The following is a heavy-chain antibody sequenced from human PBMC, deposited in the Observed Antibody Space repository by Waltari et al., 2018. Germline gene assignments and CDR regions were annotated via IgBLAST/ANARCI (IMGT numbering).Heavy chain of an antibody. CDR1: GYSISSHY. CDR3: ASYRGGGVARVFDY. CDR2: IYYSGST. V-gene: IGHV4-59*11. Sequence: QVQLQESGPGLVKPSETLSLTCAVSGYSISSHYWSWIRQPPGKGLEWIGYIYYSGSTNYNPSLKSRVTISVDTSKNQFSLKLSSVTAADTAVYYCASYRGGGVARVFDYWGQGTLVTVSS. D-gene: IGHD2-21*01. J-gene: IGHJ4*02.